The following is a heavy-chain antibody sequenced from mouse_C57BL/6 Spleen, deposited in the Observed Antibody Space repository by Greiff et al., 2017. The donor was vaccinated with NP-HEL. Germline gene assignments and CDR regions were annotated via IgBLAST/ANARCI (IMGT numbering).Heavy chain of an antibody. V-gene: IGHV1-50*01. CDR1: GYTFTSYW. CDR2: IDPSDSYT. D-gene: IGHD1-1*01. Sequence: QVQLQQPGAELVKPGASVKLSCKASGYTFTSYWMQWVKQRPGQGLEWIGEIDPSDSYTNYNQKFKGKATLTVDTSSSTAYMQLSSLTSEDSAVYYCARSGGTTVVAHFYAMDYWGQGTSVTVSS. J-gene: IGHJ4*01. CDR3: ARSGGTTVVAHFYAMDY.